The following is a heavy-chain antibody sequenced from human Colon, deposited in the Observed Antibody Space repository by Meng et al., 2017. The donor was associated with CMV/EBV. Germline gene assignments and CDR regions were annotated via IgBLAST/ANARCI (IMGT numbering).Heavy chain of an antibody. V-gene: IGHV3-30*02. CDR2: NRSDQTIK. CDR3: ARDFPSGSIDY. CDR1: GFTFSEYG. J-gene: IGHJ4*02. D-gene: IGHD5-12*01. Sequence: SCTVSGFTFSEYGQHWVRQVAGNALKYLCFNRSDQTIKNFPDSVNGRFTVSRDNSRGTLYLEIKSLTADDTAGYYCARDFPSGSIDYWGQGTRVTVSS.